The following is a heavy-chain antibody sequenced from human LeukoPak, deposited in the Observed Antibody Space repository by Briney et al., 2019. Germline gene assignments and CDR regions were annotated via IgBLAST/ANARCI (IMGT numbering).Heavy chain of an antibody. CDR3: ARFLGGSYGMDV. CDR2: INAGNGNT. Sequence: ASVKVSCKASGYTFTSYSMHWVRQAPGQRLEWMGWINAGNGNTKFSQKFQGRVTITRDTSASTAYVELSSLRSEDTAVYYCARFLGGSYGMDVWGQGTTVTVSS. CDR1: GYTFTSYS. V-gene: IGHV1-3*01. J-gene: IGHJ6*02. D-gene: IGHD1-26*01.